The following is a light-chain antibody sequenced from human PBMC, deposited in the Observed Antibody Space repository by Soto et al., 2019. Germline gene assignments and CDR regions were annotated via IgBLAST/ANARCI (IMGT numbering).Light chain of an antibody. CDR1: QSVSSN. J-gene: IGKJ1*01. CDR2: GAS. V-gene: IGKV3-15*01. Sequence: EIVMTQSPATLSVSPGERATLSCRASQSVSSNLAWYQQKPSQAPRLLIYGASTRATGIRARFSGSGSGTEFTLTISSLQSEDFAVYYCQQYNNWPRTFGQGTKVEIK. CDR3: QQYNNWPRT.